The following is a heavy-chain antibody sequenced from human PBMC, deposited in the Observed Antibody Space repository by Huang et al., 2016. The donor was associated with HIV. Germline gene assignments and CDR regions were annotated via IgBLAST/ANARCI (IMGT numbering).Heavy chain of an antibody. CDR1: GFTFCRYG. CDR2: MLFDGTNH. Sequence: QVQLVESGGGVVQPGGSLRLSCSASGFTFCRYGMHWVRQAPGKGLEWVAFMLFDGTNHFYADSLKGLIIISRDNARNKLFLQVNSLRSEDAGVYYCAKDPHDNGDYSLYQYYYYLDVWGKGTTVTVSS. CDR3: AKDPHDNGDYSLYQYYYYLDV. V-gene: IGHV3-30*02. D-gene: IGHD4-17*01. J-gene: IGHJ6*03.